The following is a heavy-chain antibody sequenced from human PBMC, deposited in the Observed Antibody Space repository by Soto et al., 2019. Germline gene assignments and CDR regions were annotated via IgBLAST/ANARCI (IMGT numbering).Heavy chain of an antibody. Sequence: SKTLSITCTVSGGSISSSSYYWGWIRQPPGKGLEWIGSIYYSGSTYYNPSLKSRVTISVDTSKNQFSLKLSSVTAADTAVYYCARQYPEYYDSSGYYRIDYWGQGTLVTV. J-gene: IGHJ4*02. V-gene: IGHV4-39*01. CDR2: IYYSGST. CDR3: ARQYPEYYDSSGYYRIDY. D-gene: IGHD3-22*01. CDR1: GGSISSSSYY.